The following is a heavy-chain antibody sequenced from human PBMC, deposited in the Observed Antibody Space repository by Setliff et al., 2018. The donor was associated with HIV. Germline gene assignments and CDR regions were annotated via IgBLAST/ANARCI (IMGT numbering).Heavy chain of an antibody. CDR2: IYHSGRP. V-gene: IGHV4-38-2*01. CDR1: GYSISSGYY. J-gene: IGHJ3*02. Sequence: PSETLSLTCAVSGYSISSGYYWGWIRQPPGKGLEWIGSIYHSGRPYHNPSLRRRVTILVDTSKNRFSLKLTSVTAADTAVYYCVRHYAAPGAFDIWGQGTMVTVSS. D-gene: IGHD3-16*01. CDR3: VRHYAAPGAFDI.